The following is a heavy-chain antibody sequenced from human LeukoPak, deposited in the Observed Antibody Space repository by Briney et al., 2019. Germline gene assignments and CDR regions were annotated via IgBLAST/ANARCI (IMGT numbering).Heavy chain of an antibody. V-gene: IGHV4-34*01. CDR1: GGSFSGYY. J-gene: IGHJ3*02. CDR2: INHSGST. Sequence: PSETLSLTCAVYGGSFSGYYWSWIRQPPGKGLEWIGEINHSGSTNYNPSLKSRVTISVDTSKNRFSLKLSSVTAADTAVYYCARGPNSSGWDRAFDIWGQGTMVTVSS. D-gene: IGHD6-19*01. CDR3: ARGPNSSGWDRAFDI.